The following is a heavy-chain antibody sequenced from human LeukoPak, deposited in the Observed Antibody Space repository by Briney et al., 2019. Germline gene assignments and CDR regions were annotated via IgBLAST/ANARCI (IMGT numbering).Heavy chain of an antibody. CDR3: ARDLATIDGIAWYYFEN. CDR1: GYTFTGHY. CDR2: MNPNTGGT. J-gene: IGHJ4*02. V-gene: IGHV1-2*02. D-gene: IGHD5-12*01. Sequence: ASVKVSCKASGYTFTGHYMHWVRQAPGQGFEWMGWMNPNTGGTDYAQKFQDRIAISTYTSISTAYMELSRLRSDDTALYYCARDLATIDGIAWYYFENWGQGTLVTVS.